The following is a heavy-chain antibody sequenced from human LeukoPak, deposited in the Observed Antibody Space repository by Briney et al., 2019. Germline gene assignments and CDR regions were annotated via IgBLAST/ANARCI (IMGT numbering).Heavy chain of an antibody. CDR2: ISGSGGST. Sequence: PGGSLRLSYAASGFTFSSYAMSWVRQAPGKGLEWVSAISGSGGSTYYADSVKGRFTISRDNSKNTLYLQMNSLRAEDTAVYYCAYDYYGSGSYYKGNWFDPWGQGTLVTVSS. J-gene: IGHJ5*02. CDR3: AYDYYGSGSYYKGNWFDP. V-gene: IGHV3-23*01. CDR1: GFTFSSYA. D-gene: IGHD3-10*01.